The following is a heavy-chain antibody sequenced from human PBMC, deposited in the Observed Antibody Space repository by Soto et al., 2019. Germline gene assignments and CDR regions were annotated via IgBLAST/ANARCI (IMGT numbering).Heavy chain of an antibody. CDR1: GFTFSNAW. Sequence: GGSLRLSCAASGFTFSNAWMSWVRQAPGKGLEWVGRIKSKTDGGTTDYAAPVKGRFTISRDDSKNTLYLQMNSLKTEDTAVYYCTTELWLLAAFAIWGQGTPVTVSS. D-gene: IGHD2-15*01. V-gene: IGHV3-15*01. J-gene: IGHJ3*02. CDR2: IKSKTDGGTT. CDR3: TTELWLLAAFAI.